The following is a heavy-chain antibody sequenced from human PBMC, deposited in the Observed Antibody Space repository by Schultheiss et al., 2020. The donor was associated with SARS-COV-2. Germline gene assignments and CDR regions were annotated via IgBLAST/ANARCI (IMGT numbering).Heavy chain of an antibody. V-gene: IGHV4-38-2*01. CDR1: GYSISSGYY. CDR3: ASRGTIFGVVTHNWFDP. CDR2: INHSGST. D-gene: IGHD3-3*01. Sequence: SQTLSLTCGVSGYSISSGYYWGWIRQPPGKGLEWIGEINHSGSTNYNPSLKSRVTISVDTSKNQFSLKLSSVTAADTAVYYCASRGTIFGVVTHNWFDPWGQGTLVTVSS. J-gene: IGHJ5*02.